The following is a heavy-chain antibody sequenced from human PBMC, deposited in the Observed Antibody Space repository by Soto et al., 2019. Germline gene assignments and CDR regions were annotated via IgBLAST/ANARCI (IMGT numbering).Heavy chain of an antibody. CDR2: INAGNGNT. Sequence: QVQLVQSGAEVKKPGASVKVSCKASGYTFTSYAMHWVRQAPGQRLEWMGWINAGNGNTKYSQKFQGRVNITRDTSARTAYMELSNLRAEDTAVYYCASHVGSSLIFDYWGQGTLVTVSS. CDR1: GYTFTSYA. J-gene: IGHJ4*02. D-gene: IGHD6-6*01. V-gene: IGHV1-3*01. CDR3: ASHVGSSLIFDY.